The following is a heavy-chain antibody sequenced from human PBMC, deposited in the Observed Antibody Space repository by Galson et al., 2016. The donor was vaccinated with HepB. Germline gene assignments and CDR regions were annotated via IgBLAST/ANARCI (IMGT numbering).Heavy chain of an antibody. V-gene: IGHV3-23*01. Sequence: SLRLSCAVSGFTFSDYAMSWVRQAPGKGLEWVSAISYNSGDETYFADSVRGRFTISRDNSKDTLYLQMNSLRVEDTAVYFCAKVPYGDYASAFDSWGQGTLVTVSS. D-gene: IGHD4-17*01. CDR3: AKVPYGDYASAFDS. CDR1: GFTFSDYA. CDR2: ISYNSGDET. J-gene: IGHJ4*02.